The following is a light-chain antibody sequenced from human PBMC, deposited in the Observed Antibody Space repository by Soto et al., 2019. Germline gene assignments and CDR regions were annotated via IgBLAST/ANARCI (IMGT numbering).Light chain of an antibody. V-gene: IGLV2-8*01. Sequence: QSALTQPPSASGSPGQSVTISCTGTSSDIGDYDYVSWYQQHPGKAPKLIIYEVTKRPSGVPDRFSGSKSGNSASLTVSGLQAEDEGDYFFSSYARRINLLFGGGTKLTVL. CDR1: SSDIGDYDY. CDR3: SSYARRINLL. J-gene: IGLJ2*01. CDR2: EVT.